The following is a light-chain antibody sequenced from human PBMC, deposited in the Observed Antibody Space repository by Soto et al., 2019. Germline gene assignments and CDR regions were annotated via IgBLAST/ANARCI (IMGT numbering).Light chain of an antibody. V-gene: IGKV1-5*03. CDR1: QSVSKW. CDR2: EAS. CDR3: QQYVTYPT. J-gene: IGKJ1*01. Sequence: DIRMTQSPSTLSASVGDRVIITCRASQSVSKWLAWYQQKPGKAPNLLIYEASSLKSGVPSRFGGSGSGTDFTLTISSLQPDDFATYYCQQYVTYPTFGQGTKVEIK.